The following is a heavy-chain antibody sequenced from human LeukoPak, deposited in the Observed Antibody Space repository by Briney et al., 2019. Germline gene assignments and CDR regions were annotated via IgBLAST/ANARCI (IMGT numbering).Heavy chain of an antibody. V-gene: IGHV3-30*04. CDR3: ARDGTAVGINYDY. Sequence: PGRSLRLSCAASGFTFSSYAMHWVRQAPGTGLEWVAVISYDGSNKYYADSVKGRFTISRDNAKNSLYLQMNSLRAEDTAVYYCARDGTAVGINYDYWGQGTLVTVSS. CDR2: ISYDGSNK. D-gene: IGHD6-13*01. J-gene: IGHJ4*02. CDR1: GFTFSSYA.